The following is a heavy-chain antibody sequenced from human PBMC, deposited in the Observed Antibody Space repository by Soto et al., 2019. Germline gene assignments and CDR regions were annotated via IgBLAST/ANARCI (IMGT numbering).Heavy chain of an antibody. CDR1: GFIFSSYR. D-gene: IGHD6-19*01. CDR2: ISSSSSDI. V-gene: IGHV3-21*01. J-gene: IGHJ3*02. CDR3: ATAVTGTDAFDI. Sequence: KPGGSPRLSCAASGFIFSSYRMNWVRQAPGKGLEWVSSISSSSSDIYYVDSMKGRFTISRDNAKNSLYLQMNSLRAEDTAVYYCATAVTGTDAFDIWGQGTMVTVS.